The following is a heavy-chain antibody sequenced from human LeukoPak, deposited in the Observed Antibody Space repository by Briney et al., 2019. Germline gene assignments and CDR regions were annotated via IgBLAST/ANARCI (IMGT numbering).Heavy chain of an antibody. J-gene: IGHJ6*02. CDR3: VKSHYRGYYGMDV. D-gene: IGHD1-14*01. CDR1: GFAFSNYG. CDR2: ISGNGDST. V-gene: IGHV3-64D*09. Sequence: GGSLRLSCSASGFAFSNYGMHWVRQAPGKGLEYVPAISGNGDSTYYADSVKVGFSISRDNSKNTLYLHMSSLRTEDTAVYFCVKSHYRGYYGMDVWGQGTTVTVSS.